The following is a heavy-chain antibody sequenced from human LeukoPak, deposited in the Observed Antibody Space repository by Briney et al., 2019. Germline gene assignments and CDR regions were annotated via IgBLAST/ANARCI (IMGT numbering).Heavy chain of an antibody. V-gene: IGHV3-48*01. CDR3: AKLPDPPRGAFDY. CDR1: GFTFSTYS. Sequence: GGSLRLSCAASGFTFSTYSMNWVRQAPGKGLEWVSYISSSSTTIYYSDSVRGRFTISRDNAKNSLYLEMNSLRAEDTAVYYCAKLPDPPRGAFDYWGQGTLVTVSS. D-gene: IGHD1-26*01. J-gene: IGHJ4*02. CDR2: ISSSSTTI.